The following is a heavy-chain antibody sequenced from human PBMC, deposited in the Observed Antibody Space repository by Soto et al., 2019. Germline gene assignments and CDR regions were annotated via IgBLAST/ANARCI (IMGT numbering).Heavy chain of an antibody. Sequence: GASVKVSCKASGYTFTTNAIHCVLQSPLQGLDWMGCINPDSGGTNYAQKFQGRVTVTRDTPTSTAYMELSRLTSDDTAVYYCARSLTEGYCTITGCYTRPLYGMDVWGQGTTVTVSS. V-gene: IGHV1-2*02. J-gene: IGHJ6*02. D-gene: IGHD2-2*02. CDR1: GYTFTTNA. CDR2: INPDSGGT. CDR3: ARSLTEGYCTITGCYTRPLYGMDV.